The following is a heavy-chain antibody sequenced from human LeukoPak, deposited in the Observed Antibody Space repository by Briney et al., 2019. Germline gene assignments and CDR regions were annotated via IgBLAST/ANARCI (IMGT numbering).Heavy chain of an antibody. CDR2: ISSSSRYI. J-gene: IGHJ4*02. Sequence: GVSPTLSCAASGFTFISYSMNWLRQAPGQGLEWVSSISSSSRYIYYAVSGKGRFTISRDNAKTSLYLQMNSLRADDTAVYYCARALGGAEQFDFWGQGTLVTVSS. CDR3: ARALGGAEQFDF. CDR1: GFTFISYS. D-gene: IGHD1-26*01. V-gene: IGHV3-21*01.